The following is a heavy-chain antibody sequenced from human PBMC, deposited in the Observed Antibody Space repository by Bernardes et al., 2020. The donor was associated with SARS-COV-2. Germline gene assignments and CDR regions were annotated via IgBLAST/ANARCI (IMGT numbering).Heavy chain of an antibody. Sequence: ASVKVSCKASGYTFTDYYIHWVRQAPGQGPEWLGWINSNSGGTNFAQKFQGWVTMTRDTSVSTAYMELSRLTSDDTAVYYCARGFRESVGWSWYSWGQGTLVTVSS. CDR2: INSNSGGT. V-gene: IGHV1-2*04. D-gene: IGHD2-8*02. CDR1: GYTFTDYY. J-gene: IGHJ4*02. CDR3: ARGFRESVGWSWYS.